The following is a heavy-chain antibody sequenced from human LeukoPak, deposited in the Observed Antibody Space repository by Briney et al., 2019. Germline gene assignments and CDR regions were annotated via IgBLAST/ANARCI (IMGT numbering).Heavy chain of an antibody. CDR3: ATLGSGQWLAWRHRDDY. CDR2: INPNSGGT. D-gene: IGHD6-19*01. CDR1: GYTFTGYY. Sequence: GASVKVSCKASGYTFTGYYMHWVRQAPGQGLEWMGRINPNSGGTNYAQKFQGRVTMTRDTSISTAYMELSRLRSDDTAVYYCATLGSGQWLAWRHRDDYWGQGTLVAVSS. J-gene: IGHJ4*02. V-gene: IGHV1-2*06.